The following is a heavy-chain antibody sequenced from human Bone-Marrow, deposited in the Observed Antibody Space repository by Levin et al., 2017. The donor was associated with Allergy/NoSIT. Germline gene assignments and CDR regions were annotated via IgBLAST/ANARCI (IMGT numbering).Heavy chain of an antibody. CDR1: GFTFRDYW. D-gene: IGHD2-15*01. CDR2: IKDDGNEK. J-gene: IGHJ4*02. V-gene: IGHV3-7*01. Sequence: GGSLRLSCVVSGFTFRDYWMSWVRQAPGKGLEWVANIKDDGNEKYYLDSVEGRFSISRDNAKDSLYFQMNRLSAEDTAVYFCARDLINRWSPDVWGQGTLVTVS. CDR3: ARDLINRWSPDV.